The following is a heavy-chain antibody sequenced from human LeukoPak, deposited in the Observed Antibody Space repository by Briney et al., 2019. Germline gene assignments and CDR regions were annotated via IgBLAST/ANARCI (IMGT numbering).Heavy chain of an antibody. CDR2: IYHSGST. V-gene: IGHV4-30-2*01. CDR3: ARDYYGMDV. Sequence: IPSETLSLPCAVCGGSISSGDYSWSWVWKPPAKGLEWHGYIYHSGSTCYNPSLQSRVTISVDRSKNQFSLKLSSVTAAHTAVYYCARDYYGMDVWGKGNTVTVSS. J-gene: IGHJ6*04. CDR1: GGSISSGDYS.